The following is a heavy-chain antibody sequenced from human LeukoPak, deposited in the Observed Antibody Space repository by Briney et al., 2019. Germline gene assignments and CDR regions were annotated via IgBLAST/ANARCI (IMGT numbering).Heavy chain of an antibody. CDR1: GFTVSSNH. CDR3: ARDGENHYYDY. CDR2: IYIGGTI. D-gene: IGHD7-27*01. J-gene: IGHJ4*02. V-gene: IGHV3-66*01. Sequence: GGSLILSCAASGFTVSSNHMSWVRQAPGQGLEWVSVIYIGGTIHYADSVKGRFTISRDNSQNTVYLEMNSLRAEDTAVYYCARDGENHYYDYWGQGTLVTVST.